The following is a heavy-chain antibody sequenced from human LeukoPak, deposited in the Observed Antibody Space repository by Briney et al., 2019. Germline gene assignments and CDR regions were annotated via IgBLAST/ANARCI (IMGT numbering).Heavy chain of an antibody. CDR1: GYTFTNYD. CDR2: MNPNSGNT. J-gene: IGHJ4*02. V-gene: IGHV1-8*02. Sequence: ASVKVSCKASGYTFTNYDINWVRQATGQGLEWMGWMNPNSGNTGYAQKFQGRVTMTRNTSISTAYMELSSLRSEDTAVYYCARALGMSGDDFGWGQGTLVTVSS. D-gene: IGHD5-12*01. CDR3: ARALGMSGDDFG.